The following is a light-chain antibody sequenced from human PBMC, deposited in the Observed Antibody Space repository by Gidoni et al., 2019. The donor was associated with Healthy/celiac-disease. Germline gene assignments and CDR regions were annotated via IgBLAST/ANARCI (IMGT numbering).Light chain of an antibody. J-gene: IGKJ2*04. CDR2: AAS. CDR3: QQSYSTRCS. CDR1: QSISSY. Sequence: DIQMPQSPSSLSASVGDRVTITCRASQSISSYLNWYQQKPGKAPKLLIYAASSLQSGVPSRFSGSGSGTDFTLTISSLQPEDFATYYCQQSYSTRCSFGQGTKLEIK. V-gene: IGKV1-39*01.